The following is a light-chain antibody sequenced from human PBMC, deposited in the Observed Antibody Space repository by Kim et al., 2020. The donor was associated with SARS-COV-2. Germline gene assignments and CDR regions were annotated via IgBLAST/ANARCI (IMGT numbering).Light chain of an antibody. Sequence: SSELTQDPAVSVALGQTVSISCQGDSLRHYYVSWYQLRPGQAPVLVMFGKNNRPSGIPDRLSGSTSGNTASLTITGAQAEDEADYYCQARDPGGEVVFGGGTRLTVL. CDR1: SLRHYY. J-gene: IGLJ2*01. V-gene: IGLV3-19*01. CDR3: QARDPGGEVV. CDR2: GKN.